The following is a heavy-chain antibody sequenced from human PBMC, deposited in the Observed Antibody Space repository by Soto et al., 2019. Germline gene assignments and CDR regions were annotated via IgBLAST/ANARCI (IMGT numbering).Heavy chain of an antibody. Sequence: GGSLRLSCAASGFTFDDYGMSWVRQAPGKGLEWVSGINWNGGSTGYADSVKGRFTISRDNAKNSLYLQMNSLRAEDTALYYCARVYYYDSSGYPHYYYYGMDVWGQGTTVTVSS. D-gene: IGHD3-22*01. CDR1: GFTFDDYG. V-gene: IGHV3-20*04. J-gene: IGHJ6*02. CDR2: INWNGGST. CDR3: ARVYYYDSSGYPHYYYYGMDV.